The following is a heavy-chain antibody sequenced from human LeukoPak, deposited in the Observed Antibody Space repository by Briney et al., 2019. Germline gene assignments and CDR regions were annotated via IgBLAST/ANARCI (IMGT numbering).Heavy chain of an antibody. Sequence: ASVKVSCKASGGTFSSYAISWVRQAPGQGLEWMGGIIPIFGTANYAQKFQGRVTITADKSTSTAYMELSSLRSEDTAVYYCARVSYDSSGYYYFDYWGQGTLVTVSS. CDR3: ARVSYDSSGYYYFDY. V-gene: IGHV1-69*06. J-gene: IGHJ4*02. CDR1: GGTFSSYA. CDR2: IIPIFGTA. D-gene: IGHD3-22*01.